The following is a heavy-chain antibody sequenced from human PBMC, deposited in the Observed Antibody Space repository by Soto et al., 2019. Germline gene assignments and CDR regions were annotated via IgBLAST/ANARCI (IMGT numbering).Heavy chain of an antibody. CDR2: LTGSGAST. CDR3: ARDFGGRKPFEY. CDR1: GFAFGSYA. V-gene: IGHV3-23*01. D-gene: IGHD1-26*01. Sequence: EVRLLESGGGLVQPGGSLTLSCAASGFAFGSYAMTWVRQAPGKGLEWVSALTGSGASTYYADSVDGRFTISRDNSKSTLYLHMRSLRADDTAVYFCARDFGGRKPFEYWGQGTLVTVSS. J-gene: IGHJ4*02.